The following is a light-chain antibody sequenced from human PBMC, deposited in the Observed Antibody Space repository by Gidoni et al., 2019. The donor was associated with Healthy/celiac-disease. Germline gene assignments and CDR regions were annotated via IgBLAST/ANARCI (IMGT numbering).Light chain of an antibody. V-gene: IGLV3-1*01. Sequence: SYELPQPPSVSVSPGHTASITCAGDKLGDKYACWYQQKPGQSPVLVIYQDSKRPSGIPERFSGSNSGNTATLTISGTQAMDEADYYCQAWDSSTGVFGTGTKVTVL. CDR1: KLGDKY. J-gene: IGLJ1*01. CDR2: QDS. CDR3: QAWDSSTGV.